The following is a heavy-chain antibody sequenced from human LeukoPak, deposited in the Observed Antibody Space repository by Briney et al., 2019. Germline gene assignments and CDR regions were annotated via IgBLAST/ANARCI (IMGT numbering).Heavy chain of an antibody. J-gene: IGHJ4*02. D-gene: IGHD3-10*01. V-gene: IGHV4-4*07. CDR2: IYTSGST. Sequence: SETLFLTCTVSGGSISSYYWSWIRQPAGKGLERIGRIYTSGSTNYNPSLKSRVTMLVDTSKNQFSLKLSSVTAADTAVYYCARVGILASFDYWGQGTLVTDSS. CDR1: GGSISSYY. CDR3: ARVGILASFDY.